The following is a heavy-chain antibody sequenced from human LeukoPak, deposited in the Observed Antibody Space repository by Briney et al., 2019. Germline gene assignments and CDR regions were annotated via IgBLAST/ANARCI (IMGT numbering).Heavy chain of an antibody. CDR2: ISSSSSHI. CDR3: ARDVQMLRQWVVWISFDY. Sequence: PGGSLRLSCAASGFTFNNYHMNWVRQAPGKGLEWVSSISSSSSHIYYAESVKGRFTISRGHAKNSLYLQMNSLRAEDTAVYYCARDVQMLRQWVVWISFDYWGQGTLVTVSS. V-gene: IGHV3-21*01. D-gene: IGHD6-19*01. J-gene: IGHJ4*02. CDR1: GFTFNNYH.